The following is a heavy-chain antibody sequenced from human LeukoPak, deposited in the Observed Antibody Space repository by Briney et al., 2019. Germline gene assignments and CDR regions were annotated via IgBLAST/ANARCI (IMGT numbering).Heavy chain of an antibody. CDR1: GNSFSNYW. CDR2: IYPGDSDT. D-gene: IGHD3-22*01. J-gene: IGHJ6*03. V-gene: IGHV5-51*01. Sequence: GESLKISCKGSGNSFSNYWIGWVRQMPGKGLEWMGIIYPGDSDTRYSPSFQGQVTISADKSISTAYLQWSSLKASDTAMYYCARSYSSSWQYYYDSSGYPVGYMDVWGKGTTVTVSS. CDR3: ARSYSSSWQYYYDSSGYPVGYMDV.